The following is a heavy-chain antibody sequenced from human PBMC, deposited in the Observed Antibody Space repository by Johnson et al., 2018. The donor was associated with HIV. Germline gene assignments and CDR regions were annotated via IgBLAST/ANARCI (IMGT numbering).Heavy chain of an antibody. CDR2: ISGSGSTI. J-gene: IGHJ3*02. Sequence: VQLVESGGGLVQPGGSLRLSCAASGFTVSSNYMSWVRQAPGKGLEWVSAISGSGSTIYYADSVKGRFTISRDNAKNSLYLQMNSLRAEDTAVYYCARARWYLGGGSCCAFDIWGQGTMVTVSS. D-gene: IGHD2-15*01. CDR1: GFTVSSNY. V-gene: IGHV3-11*04. CDR3: ARARWYLGGGSCCAFDI.